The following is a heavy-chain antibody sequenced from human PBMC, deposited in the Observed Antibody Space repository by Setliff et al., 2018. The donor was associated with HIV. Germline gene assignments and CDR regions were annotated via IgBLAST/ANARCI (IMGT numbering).Heavy chain of an antibody. CDR3: ARPMEIGRHPVAGLRDAFDI. J-gene: IGHJ3*02. Sequence: GGSLRLSCAASGFTFSSFTMNWVRQAPGKGLVWVSAVNSDGSRTTYADSVKGRFTISRDNAKNMLYLQMNTVRAEDTAVYYCARPMEIGRHPVAGLRDAFDIWGQGTMVTVSS. V-gene: IGHV3-74*03. D-gene: IGHD6-19*01. CDR1: GFTFSSFT. CDR2: VNSDGSRT.